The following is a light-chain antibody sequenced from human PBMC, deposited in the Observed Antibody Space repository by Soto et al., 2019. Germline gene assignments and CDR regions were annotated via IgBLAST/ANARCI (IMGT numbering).Light chain of an antibody. CDR2: WAS. Sequence: DIVMTQSPDSLAVSLGERATINCKSSQSVLYSSNNKNYLAWYQQKPGQPHKLLIYWASTRESGVPDRFSGSGSGTDLTLTISSLQADDVAVYYCQQYYSPWTFGQGTKVEIK. V-gene: IGKV4-1*01. CDR3: QQYYSPWT. CDR1: QSVLYSSNNKNY. J-gene: IGKJ1*01.